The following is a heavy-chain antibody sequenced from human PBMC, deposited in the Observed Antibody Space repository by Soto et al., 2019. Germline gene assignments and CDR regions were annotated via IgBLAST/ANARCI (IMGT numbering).Heavy chain of an antibody. CDR3: ARFPPDDYRGFYGVDV. Sequence: QVQLQESGPGLVKPSQTLSLTCAVSGGSISSGGHYWSWIRQHPGKGLEWIGYISYSGSTYYNPSLKSRVAISGDTSKNQFSLKLSSLTAADTAVYYCARFPPDDYRGFYGVDVWGQGTTVTVSS. CDR2: ISYSGST. D-gene: IGHD4-4*01. J-gene: IGHJ6*02. V-gene: IGHV4-31*11. CDR1: GGSISSGGHY.